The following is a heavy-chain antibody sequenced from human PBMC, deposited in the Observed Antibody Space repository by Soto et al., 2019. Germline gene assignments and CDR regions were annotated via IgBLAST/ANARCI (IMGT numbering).Heavy chain of an antibody. Sequence: GGSLRRSCAAAGFTFTSHAMHWVRQTPGKGLAWVAAISYDEIDKKYASSVKGRFTVSRDNVKNTLSLQMNSLRPEDTAVYYCAKDSGYQLPDNYFYYGPDVWGQGTTVTVFS. CDR1: GFTFTSHA. V-gene: IGHV3-30*18. D-gene: IGHD2-2*01. CDR2: ISYDEIDK. J-gene: IGHJ6*02. CDR3: AKDSGYQLPDNYFYYGPDV.